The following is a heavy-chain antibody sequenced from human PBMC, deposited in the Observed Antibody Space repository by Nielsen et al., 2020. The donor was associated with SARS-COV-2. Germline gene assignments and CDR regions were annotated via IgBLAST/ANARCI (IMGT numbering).Heavy chain of an antibody. CDR3: ARAPDYYASGTDDAFDI. J-gene: IGHJ3*02. CDR1: GDSISSYY. D-gene: IGHD2-8*01. V-gene: IGHV4-59*13. CDR2: IYFNGSP. Sequence: SETLSLTCTVSGDSISSYYWSWIRQPPGKGLEWIGYIYFNGSPNYNPSLKSRVTISLDTSKSQFSLRLNSVTAADTAVYYCARAPDYYASGTDDAFDIWGQGTLVTVSS.